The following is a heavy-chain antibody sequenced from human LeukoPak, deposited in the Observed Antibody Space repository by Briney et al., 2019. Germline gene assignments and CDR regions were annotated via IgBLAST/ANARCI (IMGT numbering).Heavy chain of an antibody. V-gene: IGHV3-7*01. D-gene: IGHD6-13*01. CDR1: GFTFSSYW. CDR3: ARVGVFSSSWLLY. J-gene: IGHJ4*02. CDR2: IKQDGSEK. Sequence: QTGGSLRLSCAASGFTFSSYWMSWVRQAPGKGLEWVANIKQDGSEKYYVDSVKGRFTISRDNAKNSLYLQMNSLRAEDTAVYYCARVGVFSSSWLLYWGQGTLVTVSS.